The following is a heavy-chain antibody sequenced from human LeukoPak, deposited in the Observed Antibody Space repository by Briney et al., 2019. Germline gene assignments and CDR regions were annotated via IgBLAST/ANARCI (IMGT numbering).Heavy chain of an antibody. CDR2: IYYSGST. CDR1: GGSISSYY. CDR3: ARGPRPYSGSYYAPGYFDY. V-gene: IGHV4-59*01. Sequence: SETLSLTCTVSGGSISSYYWSWIRQPPGKGLEWIGYIYYSGSTNYNPSLKSRVTISVDTSKIQFSLELSSVTAADTAVYFCARGPRPYSGSYYAPGYFDYWGQGALVTVS. J-gene: IGHJ4*02. D-gene: IGHD1-26*01.